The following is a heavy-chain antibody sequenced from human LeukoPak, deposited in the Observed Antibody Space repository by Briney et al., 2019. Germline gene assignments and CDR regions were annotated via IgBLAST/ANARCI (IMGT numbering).Heavy chain of an antibody. CDR3: ARYCSSTSCSPNTLDY. CDR1: GGSISSGDYY. Sequence: SSETLSLTCTVSGGSISSGDYYWSWIRQPPGKGLEWIGYIYYSGSTYYNPSLKSRVTISVDTSKNQFSLKLSSVTAADTAVYYCARYCSSTSCSPNTLDYWGQGTLVTVSS. J-gene: IGHJ4*02. CDR2: IYYSGST. D-gene: IGHD2-2*01. V-gene: IGHV4-30-4*01.